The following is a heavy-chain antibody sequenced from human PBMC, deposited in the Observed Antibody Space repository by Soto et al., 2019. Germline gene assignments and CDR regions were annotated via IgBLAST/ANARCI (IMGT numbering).Heavy chain of an antibody. J-gene: IGHJ4*02. D-gene: IGHD4-17*01. CDR1: GYTFTSYG. CDR3: ARAGDYGDYEIGFDY. V-gene: IGHV1-18*01. Sequence: ASVKVSCKASGYTFTSYGISWVRQAPGQGLEWMGWISAYNGNTNYAQKLQGRVTMTTDTSTSTAYMELRSLRSDDTAVYYCARAGDYGDYEIGFDYWGQGTLVTVSS. CDR2: ISAYNGNT.